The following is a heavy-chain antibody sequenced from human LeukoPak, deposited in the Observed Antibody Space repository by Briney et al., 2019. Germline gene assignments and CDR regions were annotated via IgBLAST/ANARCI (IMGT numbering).Heavy chain of an antibody. D-gene: IGHD3-16*01. V-gene: IGHV3-23*01. CDR2: ISGSGGST. J-gene: IGHJ1*01. Sequence: PGRSLRLSCAASGFTFDGYAMHWVRQAPGKGLEWVSGISGSGGSTYYADSVKGRFTIPRDNSKSTLYLQMNSLKAEDTAVYYCASNWAYDYVVQSYWGQGTLVTVSS. CDR3: ASNWAYDYVVQSY. CDR1: GFTFDGYA.